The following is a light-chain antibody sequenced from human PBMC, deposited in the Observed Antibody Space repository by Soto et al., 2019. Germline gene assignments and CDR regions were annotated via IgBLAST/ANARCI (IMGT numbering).Light chain of an antibody. CDR1: QNLLHRNGYNY. Sequence: EIVMTQSPLSLPVTPGEPASISCRSSQNLLHRNGYNYLNWYLQKPGQSPQLLIYVGSTRASGVPDRFSGGGSGTDFTLKISRVEAEDVGVYYCVQGLYTPRAFGQGTKLEIK. J-gene: IGKJ2*01. CDR2: VGS. V-gene: IGKV2-28*01. CDR3: VQGLYTPRA.